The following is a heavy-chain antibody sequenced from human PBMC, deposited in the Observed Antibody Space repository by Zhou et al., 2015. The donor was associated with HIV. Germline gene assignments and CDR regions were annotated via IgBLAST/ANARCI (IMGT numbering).Heavy chain of an antibody. CDR2: ITPMFEID. V-gene: IGHV1-69*17. CDR1: GGTFSGSD. Sequence: QVQLVQSGAEVKKSESSVKVSCKASGGTFSGSDISWVRQAPGQGLEWMGGITPMFEIDKYAQKFRTRLIITVDKSTSTAYMELSSLTSEDTAMYFCARSSVNHENACDIWGQGTNVIVSP. D-gene: IGHD3-22*01. CDR3: ARSSVNHENACDI. J-gene: IGHJ3*02.